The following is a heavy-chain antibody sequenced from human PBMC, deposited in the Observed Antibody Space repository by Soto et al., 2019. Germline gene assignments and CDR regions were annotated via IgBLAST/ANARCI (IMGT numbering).Heavy chain of an antibody. Sequence: EVQLVESGGGLVQPGGSLRLSCAASGFTFSSYSMNWVSQAPGKGLEWVSYISSSSSTIYYADSVKGRFTISRDNAKNSLYLQMNSLRDEDTAVYYCARVSSGWEVYFDYWGQGTLVTVSS. CDR2: ISSSSSTI. CDR3: ARVSSGWEVYFDY. V-gene: IGHV3-48*02. J-gene: IGHJ4*02. D-gene: IGHD6-19*01. CDR1: GFTFSSYS.